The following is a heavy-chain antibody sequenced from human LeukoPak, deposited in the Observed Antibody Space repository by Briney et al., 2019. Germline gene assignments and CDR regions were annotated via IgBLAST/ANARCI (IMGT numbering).Heavy chain of an antibody. CDR2: ISDDGSET. CDR3: TRGGSWGSAYYFDN. J-gene: IGHJ4*02. Sequence: GGSLKLSCAASGFIFSDYWMHWIREAPGKGLVWVARISDDGSETDYGDSVKGRSTFSRDNAKNTLYLQMNSLRAEDTAVYYCTRGGSWGSAYYFDNWGQGILVTVSS. D-gene: IGHD6-13*01. CDR1: GFIFSDYW. V-gene: IGHV3-74*01.